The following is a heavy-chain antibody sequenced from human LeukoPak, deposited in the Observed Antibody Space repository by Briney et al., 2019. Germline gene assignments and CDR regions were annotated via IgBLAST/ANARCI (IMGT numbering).Heavy chain of an antibody. CDR1: GFTFSSYS. D-gene: IGHD4-11*01. J-gene: IGHJ4*02. Sequence: PGGSLRLSCAASGFTFSSYSMNWVRQAPGKGLEWVSSISSSSSYIYYADSVKGRFTISRDNAKKSLYLQMNSLRAEDTAVYYCARESLQPGHEFDYWGQGTLVTVSS. CDR2: ISSSSSYI. CDR3: ARESLQPGHEFDY. V-gene: IGHV3-21*01.